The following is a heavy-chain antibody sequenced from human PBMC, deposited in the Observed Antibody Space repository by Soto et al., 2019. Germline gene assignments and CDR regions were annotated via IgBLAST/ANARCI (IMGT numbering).Heavy chain of an antibody. CDR1: GYSFTSYW. CDR2: IYPGDSDT. D-gene: IGHD3-10*01. CDR3: ARQGFGELSYYYYYMDV. J-gene: IGHJ6*03. V-gene: IGHV5-51*01. Sequence: GESLKISCKGSGYSFTSYWIGWVRQMPGKGLEWMGIIYPGDSDTRYSPSFQGQVTISADKSISTAYLQWSSLKASDTAMYYCARQGFGELSYYYYYMDVWGKGTTVTVSS.